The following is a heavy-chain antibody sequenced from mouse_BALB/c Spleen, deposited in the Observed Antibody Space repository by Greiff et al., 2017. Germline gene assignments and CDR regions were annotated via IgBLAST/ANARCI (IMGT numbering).Heavy chain of an antibody. CDR1: GFTFSSYT. CDR3: TRGGGYDSY. CDR2: ISSGGSYT. Sequence: EVKLEESGGGLVKPGGSLKLSCAASGFTFSSYTMSWVRQTPEKRLEWVATISSGGSYTYYPDSVKGRFTISRDNAKNTLYLQMSSLKSEDTAMYYCTRGGGYDSYWGQGTLVTVSA. V-gene: IGHV5-6-4*01. J-gene: IGHJ3*01. D-gene: IGHD2-2*01.